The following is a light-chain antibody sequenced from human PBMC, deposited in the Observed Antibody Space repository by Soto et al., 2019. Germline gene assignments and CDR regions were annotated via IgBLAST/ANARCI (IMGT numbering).Light chain of an antibody. CDR2: TAS. J-gene: IGKJ2*01. V-gene: IGKV1-39*01. Sequence: DIRMTQSPSSLSASVGDTVTITCRASQGISDYLSWFQHKPGEAPKLLIYTASSLQGGVPLRFSGAGSRTDFSLTISGLQPEDFATYFCQQVYSFPHTFGQGTKLEV. CDR1: QGISDY. CDR3: QQVYSFPHT.